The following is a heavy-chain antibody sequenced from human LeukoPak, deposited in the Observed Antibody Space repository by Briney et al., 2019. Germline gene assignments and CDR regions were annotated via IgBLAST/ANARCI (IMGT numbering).Heavy chain of an antibody. CDR3: TKASGRNLYGMDV. J-gene: IGHJ6*02. V-gene: IGHV3-30*02. Sequence: PGGSLRLSCVASGFTFTNYGMHWVRQAPGKGLEWVAFIRSDGSKNYYGDSVRGRFTISRDTSKNTLHLQMNTLRPEDTAVYYCTKASGRNLYGMDVWGQGTTVIVSS. CDR1: GFTFTNYG. D-gene: IGHD3-10*01. CDR2: IRSDGSKN.